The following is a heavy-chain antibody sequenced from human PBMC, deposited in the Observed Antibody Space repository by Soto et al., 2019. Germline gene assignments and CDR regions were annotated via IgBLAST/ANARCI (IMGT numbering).Heavy chain of an antibody. V-gene: IGHV1-18*01. CDR2: ISAYNGNT. CDR1: GYTFTSYG. CDR3: ARVTGLGDYGGNSDAFDI. D-gene: IGHD4-17*01. J-gene: IGHJ3*02. Sequence: GASVKVSCKASGYTFTSYGISWVRQAPGQGLEWMGWISAYNGNTNYAQKLQGRVTMTTDTSTSTAYMELRSLRSDDTAVYYCARVTGLGDYGGNSDAFDIWGQGTMVTVSS.